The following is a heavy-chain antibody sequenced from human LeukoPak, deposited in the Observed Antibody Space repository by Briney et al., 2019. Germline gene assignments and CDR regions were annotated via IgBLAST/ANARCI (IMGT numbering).Heavy chain of an antibody. D-gene: IGHD2-2*01. CDR2: IIPIFGTA. CDR1: GGTFSSYA. J-gene: IGHJ2*01. Sequence: SVKVSCKASGGTFSSYAISWVRQAPGQGLEWMGGIIPIFGTANYAQKFQGRVTITTDESTSTAYMELSSLRSEDTAVYYCARGRYCSSTSCYLRNWYFDLWGRGTLVTVSS. CDR3: ARGRYCSSTSCYLRNWYFDL. V-gene: IGHV1-69*05.